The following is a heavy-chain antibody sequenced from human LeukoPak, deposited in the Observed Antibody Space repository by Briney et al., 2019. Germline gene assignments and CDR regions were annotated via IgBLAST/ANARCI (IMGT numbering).Heavy chain of an antibody. J-gene: IGHJ4*02. V-gene: IGHV4-4*07. CDR3: ARGVCSGGSCYTYFDY. CDR2: IYTSGST. Sequence: SEALSLTCTVSGGSISSYYWSWIRQPAGKGLEWIGRIYTSGSTNYNPSLKSRVTMSVDTSKNQFSLKLSSVTAADTAVYYCARGVCSGGSCYTYFDYWGQGTLVTVSS. D-gene: IGHD2-15*01. CDR1: GGSISSYY.